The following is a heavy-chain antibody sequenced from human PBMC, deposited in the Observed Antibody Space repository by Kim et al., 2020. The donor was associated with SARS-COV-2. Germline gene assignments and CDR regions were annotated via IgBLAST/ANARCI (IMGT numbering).Heavy chain of an antibody. D-gene: IGHD6-13*01. CDR2: INHSGST. Sequence: SETLSLTCAVYGGSFSGYYWSWIRQPPGKGLEWIGEINHSGSTNYNPSLKSRVTISVDTSKNQFSLKLSSVTAADTAVYYCAIIAAKTLYYFDYWGQGTLVTVSS. CDR1: GGSFSGYY. CDR3: AIIAAKTLYYFDY. V-gene: IGHV4-34*01. J-gene: IGHJ4*02.